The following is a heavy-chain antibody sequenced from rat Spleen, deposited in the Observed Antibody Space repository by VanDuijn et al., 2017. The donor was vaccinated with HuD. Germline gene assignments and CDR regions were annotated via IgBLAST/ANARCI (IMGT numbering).Heavy chain of an antibody. V-gene: IGHV5-7*01. CDR2: ISYDGSST. J-gene: IGHJ2*01. Sequence: EVQLVESGGGLVQPGRSMKLSCAASGFTFSNYDMAWVRQAPKKGLEWVATISYDGSSTNYRDSVKGRFTISRDNAKSTLYLQMDSLRSEDTATYYCARSRDYGYPDYFDYWGQGVMVTVSS. D-gene: IGHD1-7*01. CDR1: GFTFSNYD. CDR3: ARSRDYGYPDYFDY.